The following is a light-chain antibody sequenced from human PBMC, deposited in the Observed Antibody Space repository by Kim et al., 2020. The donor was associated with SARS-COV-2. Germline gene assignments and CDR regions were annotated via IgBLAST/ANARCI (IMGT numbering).Light chain of an antibody. Sequence: SVGDRVTITGRASQSISSYLNWYQQKPGKAPKLLIYAASSLQSGVPSRFSGSGSGTDFTLTISSLQPEDFATYYCQQSYSTPPWTFGQGTKVDIK. CDR1: QSISSY. J-gene: IGKJ1*01. CDR3: QQSYSTPPWT. CDR2: AAS. V-gene: IGKV1-39*01.